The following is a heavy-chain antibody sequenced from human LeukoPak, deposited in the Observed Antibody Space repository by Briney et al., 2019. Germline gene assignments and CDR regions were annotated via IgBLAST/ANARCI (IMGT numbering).Heavy chain of an antibody. D-gene: IGHD1-26*01. V-gene: IGHV1-69*13. CDR1: GGTLSSYA. Sequence: SVKVSCKASGGTLSSYAISWVRQAPGQGLEWMGGIIPIFGTANYAQKFQGRVTITADESTSTAYMELSSLRSEDTAVYYCAREESIGSYQFLHDYWGQGTLVTVSS. CDR3: AREESIGSYQFLHDY. CDR2: IIPIFGTA. J-gene: IGHJ4*02.